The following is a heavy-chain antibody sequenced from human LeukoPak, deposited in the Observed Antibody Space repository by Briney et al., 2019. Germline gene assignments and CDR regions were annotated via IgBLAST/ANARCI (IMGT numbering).Heavy chain of an antibody. V-gene: IGHV4-4*07. Sequence: SETLSLTCTVSGDSISSCYWSWIRQPAEKGLEWIGRICTSGTINYNPSLKNRVTMSVDTSKNQSSLKLTSVTAADTAVYYCARDRDYSNSLDYWGQGTLSPSPQ. CDR2: ICTSGTI. D-gene: IGHD6-6*01. CDR1: GDSISSCY. J-gene: IGHJ4*02. CDR3: ARDRDYSNSLDY.